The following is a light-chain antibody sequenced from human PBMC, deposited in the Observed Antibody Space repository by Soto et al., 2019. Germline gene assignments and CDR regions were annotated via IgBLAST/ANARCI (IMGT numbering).Light chain of an antibody. CDR1: SSNIGSNT. Sequence: QSVLTQPPSASGTPGQRVTISCSGSSSNIGSNTVNWYQQLPGTAPKLLIYSNNQRPSGVPDRFSGSKSGTSASLAISGLRSEDEADYYCAAWDDSLSAVFVFGTGTKLTVL. CDR2: SNN. J-gene: IGLJ1*01. CDR3: AAWDDSLSAVFV. V-gene: IGLV1-44*01.